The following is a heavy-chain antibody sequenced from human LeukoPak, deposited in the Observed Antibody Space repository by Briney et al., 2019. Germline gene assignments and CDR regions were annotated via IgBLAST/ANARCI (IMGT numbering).Heavy chain of an antibody. D-gene: IGHD2-2*01. CDR2: ISGSGGST. CDR3: AKDNTEDIVVVPAAIELLWFGELAY. V-gene: IGHV3-23*01. CDR1: GFTFSSYA. J-gene: IGHJ4*02. Sequence: GGSLRLSCAASGFTFSSYAMSWVRQAPGKGLEWVSAISGSGGSTYYADSVKGRFTISRDNSKNTLYLQMNSLRAEDTAVYYCAKDNTEDIVVVPAAIELLWFGELAYWGQGTLVTVSS.